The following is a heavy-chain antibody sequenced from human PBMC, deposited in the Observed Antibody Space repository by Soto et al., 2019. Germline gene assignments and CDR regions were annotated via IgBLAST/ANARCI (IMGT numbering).Heavy chain of an antibody. CDR1: GFTFSSYW. Sequence: GGSLRLSCAASGFTFSSYWMSWVRQAPGKGLEWVANIKQDGSEKYYVDSVKGRFTISRDNAKNSLYLQMNSLRAEDTAVYYCARDPRQQQLVRRGNWFDPWGRGTLVTVSS. D-gene: IGHD6-13*01. J-gene: IGHJ5*02. V-gene: IGHV3-7*01. CDR3: ARDPRQQQLVRRGNWFDP. CDR2: IKQDGSEK.